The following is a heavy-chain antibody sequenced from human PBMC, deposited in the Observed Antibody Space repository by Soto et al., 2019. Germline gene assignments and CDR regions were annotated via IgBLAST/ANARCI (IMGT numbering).Heavy chain of an antibody. J-gene: IGHJ4*02. D-gene: IGHD2-15*01. Sequence: GGSLRLSCAASGFTVSSNYMSWVRQAPGKGLEWVSVIYSGGSTYYADSVKGRFTISRDNSKNTLYLQMNSLRAEDTAVYYCARGPPDLTMVVAAIPSFGYWGQGTLVTVSS. CDR3: ARGPPDLTMVVAAIPSFGY. CDR2: IYSGGST. V-gene: IGHV3-66*01. CDR1: GFTVSSNY.